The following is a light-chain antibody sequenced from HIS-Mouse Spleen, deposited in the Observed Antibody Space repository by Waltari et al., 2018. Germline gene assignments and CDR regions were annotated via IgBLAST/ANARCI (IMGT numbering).Light chain of an antibody. CDR1: VLAKKY. J-gene: IGLJ3*02. V-gene: IGLV3-27*01. CDR3: YSAADNNLGV. Sequence: SYELTQPSSVSVSPGQTARITCSGDVLAKKYARWFQQKPGQAPVLVIYKDSERPSGIPGRLSGSSAGTTVTLTISGAQVEDEADYYCYSAADNNLGVFGGGTKLTVL. CDR2: KDS.